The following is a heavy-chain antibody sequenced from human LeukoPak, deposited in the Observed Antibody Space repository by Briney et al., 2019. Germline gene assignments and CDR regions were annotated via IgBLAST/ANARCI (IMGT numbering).Heavy chain of an antibody. D-gene: IGHD5-12*01. CDR2: IYYSGTT. J-gene: IGHJ4*02. V-gene: IGHV4-31*03. Sequence: PSQTLSLTCTVSGGSISSGAYFWSWIRQHPGKGLEWIGFIYYSGTTYCNPSLKSRLTLSKDTSKNHFSLTLSSVTAADTAVYYCARAHGSGGDYFDYWGQGTLVTVSS. CDR3: ARAHGSGGDYFDY. CDR1: GGSISSGAYF.